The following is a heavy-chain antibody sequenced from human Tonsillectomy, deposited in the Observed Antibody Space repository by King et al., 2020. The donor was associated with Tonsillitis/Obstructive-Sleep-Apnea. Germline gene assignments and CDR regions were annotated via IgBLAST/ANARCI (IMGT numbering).Heavy chain of an antibody. D-gene: IGHD6-13*01. CDR3: ARERYSSSWRQSGLNDY. Sequence: VQLVESGGGLVKPGGSLRLSCAASGFTFSDYYMSWIRQAPGKGLEWVSYISSSSSYTNYADSVKGRFTVSRDNAKNSMYLQMKSLRAEDTAVYYWARERYSSSWRQSGLNDYWGQGTLVTVSS. V-gene: IGHV3-11*05. J-gene: IGHJ4*02. CDR1: GFTFSDYY. CDR2: ISSSSSYT.